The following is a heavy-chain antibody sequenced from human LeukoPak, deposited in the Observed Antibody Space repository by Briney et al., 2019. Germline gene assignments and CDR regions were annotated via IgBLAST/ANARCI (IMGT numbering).Heavy chain of an antibody. CDR2: VYPGDADT. Sequence: GESLKISCKASGYSFSTQWIAWVRQMPGKGLEWMGAVYPGDADTKYSPSFQGQVTISADRSTGTAYLQWSSLKASDTAIYYCARVTVSVPGDCLDYWGQGTLVPVSS. CDR3: ARVTVSVPGDCLDY. CDR1: GYSFSTQW. J-gene: IGHJ4*02. V-gene: IGHV5-51*01. D-gene: IGHD2-21*02.